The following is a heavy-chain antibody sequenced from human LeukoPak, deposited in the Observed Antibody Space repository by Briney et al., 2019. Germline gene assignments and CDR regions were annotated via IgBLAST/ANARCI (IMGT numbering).Heavy chain of an antibody. J-gene: IGHJ6*03. CDR2: INTNTGNP. CDR3: ARGGEAMYSSSWFWDYYYYMDV. CDR1: GYTFTSYG. D-gene: IGHD6-13*01. V-gene: IGHV7-4-1*02. Sequence: WASVKVSCKASGYTFTSYGMNWVRQAPGQGLEWMGWINTNTGNPTYAQGFTGRFVFSLDTSVSTAYLQITSLKAEDTAVYYCARGGEAMYSSSWFWDYYYYMDVWGKGTTVTVSS.